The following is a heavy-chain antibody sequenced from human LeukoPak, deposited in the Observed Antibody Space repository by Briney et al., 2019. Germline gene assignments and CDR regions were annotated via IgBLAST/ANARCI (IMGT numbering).Heavy chain of an antibody. V-gene: IGHV4-39*01. Sequence: SETLSLTCTVSGGSISSSSYYWGWIRQPPGKGLEWIGRPYYSGSTYYTPSLKSRVTISVDTSKNQFSLKLSSVTAADTAVYYCARHYDSSGYLFDYWGQGTLVTVSS. CDR3: ARHYDSSGYLFDY. D-gene: IGHD3-22*01. J-gene: IGHJ4*02. CDR1: GGSISSSSYY. CDR2: PYYSGST.